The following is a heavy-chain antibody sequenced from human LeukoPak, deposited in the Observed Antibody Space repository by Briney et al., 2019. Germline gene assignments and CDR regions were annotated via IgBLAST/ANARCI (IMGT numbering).Heavy chain of an antibody. V-gene: IGHV3-7*01. J-gene: IGHJ5*02. CDR2: IKQDGSEK. D-gene: IGHD3-10*01. CDR3: ARFGITMVRET. Sequence: GGSLRLSCAASGFTVSSNYMSWVRQAPGKGLEWVANIKQDGSEKYYVDSVKGRFTISRDNAKNSLYLQMNSLRAEDTAVYYCARFGITMVRETWGQGTLVTVSS. CDR1: GFTVSSNY.